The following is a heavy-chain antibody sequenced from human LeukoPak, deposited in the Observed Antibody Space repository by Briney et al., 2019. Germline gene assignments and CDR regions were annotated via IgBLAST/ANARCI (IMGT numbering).Heavy chain of an antibody. V-gene: IGHV3-7*01. Sequence: GGSLRLSCAASGFTFSSYWMSWVRQAPGQGLQWVANIKQDGSEKYYVDSVKGRFTISRDNAKNSLYLQMNSLRAGDTAVYYCARRDGSGSVDYWGQGTLVTVSS. J-gene: IGHJ4*02. D-gene: IGHD3-10*01. CDR3: ARRDGSGSVDY. CDR2: IKQDGSEK. CDR1: GFTFSSYW.